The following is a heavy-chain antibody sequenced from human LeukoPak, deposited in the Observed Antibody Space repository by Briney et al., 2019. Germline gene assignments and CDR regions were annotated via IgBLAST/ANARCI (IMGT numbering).Heavy chain of an antibody. CDR3: ARGGYNFGASDY. CDR2: MYSGGST. D-gene: IGHD5-24*01. CDR1: GFTFSSYA. V-gene: IGHV3-66*01. Sequence: GGSLRLSCAASGFTFSSYAMSWVRQAPGKGLEWVSVMYSGGSTYYADSVKGRFSISRDSSKNTLFLQMNSLRAEDTAVYYCARGGYNFGASDYWGQGTLVTVS. J-gene: IGHJ4*02.